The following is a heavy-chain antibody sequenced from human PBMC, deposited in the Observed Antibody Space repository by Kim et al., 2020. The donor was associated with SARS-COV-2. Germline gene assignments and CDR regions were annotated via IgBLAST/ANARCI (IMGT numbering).Heavy chain of an antibody. Sequence: KGRVTISRDNSKNTLYLQMNSLRAEDTAVYYCARDGITMVRGVPDGMDVWGQGTTVTVSS. CDR3: ARDGITMVRGVPDGMDV. D-gene: IGHD3-10*01. J-gene: IGHJ6*02. V-gene: IGHV3-30*01.